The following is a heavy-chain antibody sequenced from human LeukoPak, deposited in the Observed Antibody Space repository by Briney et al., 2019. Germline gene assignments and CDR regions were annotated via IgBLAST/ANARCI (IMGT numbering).Heavy chain of an antibody. Sequence: SETLSLTCAVYGGSFSGYYWSWIRQPPGKGLEWIGEINHSGSTNYNPSLKSRVTISVDTSKNQFSLKLSSVTAADTAVYYCARRDIVATIDYWGQGTLVTVSS. CDR3: ARRDIVATIDY. CDR2: INHSGST. D-gene: IGHD5-12*01. J-gene: IGHJ4*02. V-gene: IGHV4-34*01. CDR1: GGSFSGYY.